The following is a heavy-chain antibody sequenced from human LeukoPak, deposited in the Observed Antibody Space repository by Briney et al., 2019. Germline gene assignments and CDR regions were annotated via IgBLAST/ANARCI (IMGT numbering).Heavy chain of an antibody. CDR1: GFTFSSYA. V-gene: IGHV3-23*01. CDR2: INKSGGST. J-gene: IGHJ5*02. Sequence: GGSLRLSCAASGFTFSSYAMSWVRQAPGRGLEWVSTINKSGGSTDYADSVKGRFTISRDNSKNTLDLQMNSLRAEDTAVYYCAKDGGLLEVPAALNWFDPWGQGTLVTVSS. D-gene: IGHD2-2*01. CDR3: AKDGGLLEVPAALNWFDP.